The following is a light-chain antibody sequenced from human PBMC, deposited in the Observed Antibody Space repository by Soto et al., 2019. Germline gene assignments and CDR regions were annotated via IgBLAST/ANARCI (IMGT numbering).Light chain of an antibody. Sequence: QAVVTQEPSLTVSPGETVTLTCGSSTGAVTNGHYPYWFQQTPGQAPRTLVYDTSNKHSWTPARFSGSLLGGKAALTLSGAQPEDEADYYCLLSYSGAHVVFGGGTKVTVL. J-gene: IGLJ2*01. V-gene: IGLV7-46*01. CDR1: TGAVTNGHY. CDR3: LLSYSGAHVV. CDR2: DTS.